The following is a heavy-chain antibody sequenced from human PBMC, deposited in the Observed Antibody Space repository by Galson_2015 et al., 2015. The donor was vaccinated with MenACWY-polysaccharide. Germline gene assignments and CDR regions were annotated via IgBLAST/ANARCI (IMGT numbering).Heavy chain of an antibody. CDR1: GFSCSNVW. Sequence: SLRLSCAASGFSCSNVWMTWVRQAPGKGLEWVGRIKSKADGGTTDYAAPVKGRFTISRNDSRNTLDLQMNSLKREDTAVYYCATDCGNWARGSPGDAMAVSGQGATLTVSS. J-gene: IGHJ6*02. V-gene: IGHV3-15*01. CDR2: IKSKADGGTT. CDR3: ATDCGNWARGSPGDAMAV. D-gene: IGHD3-16*01.